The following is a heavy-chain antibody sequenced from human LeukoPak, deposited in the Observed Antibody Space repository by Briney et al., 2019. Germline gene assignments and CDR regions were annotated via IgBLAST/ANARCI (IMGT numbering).Heavy chain of an antibody. V-gene: IGHV1-46*01. Sequence: ASVKVSCKASGYTFTIYYMHWVRQAPGQGLEWMGLINPSGGSTSYAQKFQGRVTMTRDTSTSTVYMELSSLRSEDAAVYYCARSSSIAWLRSWFDRWGQGTLVTVAS. CDR2: INPSGGST. CDR1: GYTFTIYY. D-gene: IGHD5-12*01. CDR3: ARSSSIAWLRSWFDR. J-gene: IGHJ5*02.